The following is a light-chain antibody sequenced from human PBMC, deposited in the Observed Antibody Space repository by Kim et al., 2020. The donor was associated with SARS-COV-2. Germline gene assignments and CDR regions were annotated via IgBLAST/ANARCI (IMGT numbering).Light chain of an antibody. CDR1: SSVSNY. CDR3: QQRGIWPIT. CDR2: DAS. J-gene: IGKJ5*01. Sequence: LSRGRRVTPSCRASSSVSNYLGWYQQKPGQAPRLLIFDASSRATGIPDRFSGSGSGTDFTLIISRLEPEDFAVYYCQQRGIWPITFGQGTQVEIK. V-gene: IGKV3-11*01.